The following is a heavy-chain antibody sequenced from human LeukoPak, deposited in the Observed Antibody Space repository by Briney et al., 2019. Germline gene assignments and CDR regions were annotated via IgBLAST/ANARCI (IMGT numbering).Heavy chain of an antibody. CDR1: GYTFTSYG. D-gene: IGHD6-13*01. CDR2: ISAYNGNA. Sequence: GASVKVSCKASGYTFTSYGISWVRQAPGQGLEWMGWISAYNGNANYAQKLQGRVTMTTDTSTSTAYMELRSLRSDDTAVYYCAREAAAAGRVAFDIWGQGTMVTVSS. J-gene: IGHJ3*02. V-gene: IGHV1-18*01. CDR3: AREAAAAGRVAFDI.